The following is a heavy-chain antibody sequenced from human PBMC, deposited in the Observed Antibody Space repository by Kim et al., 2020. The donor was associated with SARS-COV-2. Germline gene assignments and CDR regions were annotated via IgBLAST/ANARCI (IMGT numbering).Heavy chain of an antibody. D-gene: IGHD3-10*01. Sequence: SETLSLTCTVSGGSISSSSYYWGWIRQPPGKGLEWIGSIYYSGSTYYNPSLKSRVTISVATSKNQFSLKLSSVTAADTAVYYCARGIRWFGELLNWFDPWGQGTLVTVSS. J-gene: IGHJ5*02. CDR3: ARGIRWFGELLNWFDP. V-gene: IGHV4-39*07. CDR1: GGSISSSSYY. CDR2: IYYSGST.